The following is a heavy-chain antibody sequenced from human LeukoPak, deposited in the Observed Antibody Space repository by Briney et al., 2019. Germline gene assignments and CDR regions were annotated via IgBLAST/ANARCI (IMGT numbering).Heavy chain of an antibody. CDR3: ARGYNWNGDYYYYMDV. V-gene: IGHV1-8*03. Sequence: ASVKVSCKASGYTFASCDINWVRQDTGQGLEWMGWMNPNSGNTGYAQKFQGRVTITRNTSISTAYMELSSLRSEDTAVYYCARGYNWNGDYYYYMDVWGKGTTVTATS. CDR2: MNPNSGNT. CDR1: GYTFASCD. J-gene: IGHJ6*03. D-gene: IGHD1-20*01.